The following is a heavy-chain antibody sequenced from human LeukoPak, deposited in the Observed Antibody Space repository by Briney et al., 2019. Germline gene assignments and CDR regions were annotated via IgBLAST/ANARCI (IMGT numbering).Heavy chain of an antibody. Sequence: GGSLRLSCSASGFTFSRRWMSWVRQAPGKGLEWLANIKEDGSQKYYGDSVKGRFTISRDNAKNSLYLQMNSLRAEDTAVYYCARLRYSDYWGQGTLVTVSS. CDR3: ARLRYSDY. J-gene: IGHJ4*02. V-gene: IGHV3-7*03. D-gene: IGHD2-21*01. CDR2: IKEDGSQK. CDR1: GFTFSRRW.